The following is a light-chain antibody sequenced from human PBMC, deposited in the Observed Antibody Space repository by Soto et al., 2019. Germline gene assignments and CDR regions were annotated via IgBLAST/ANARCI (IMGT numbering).Light chain of an antibody. CDR2: GAS. J-gene: IGKJ5*01. Sequence: ENVLTQSPGTLSLSPGERATLSCRASQTVSSYLTWYQQRPGQAPRLLISGASRRATGIPDRFSGSGSGTDFTLTISRLEPEDFALYYCQRYGTSPITFGQGTRWRL. CDR1: QTVSSY. V-gene: IGKV3-20*01. CDR3: QRYGTSPIT.